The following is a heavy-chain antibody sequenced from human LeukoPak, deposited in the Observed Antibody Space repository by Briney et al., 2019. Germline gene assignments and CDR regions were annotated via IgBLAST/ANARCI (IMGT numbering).Heavy chain of an antibody. J-gene: IGHJ4*02. CDR2: IFHTGST. CDR1: GNSIGSVYS. CDR3: VRDRVAAAEFDY. D-gene: IGHD6-13*01. V-gene: IGHV4-38-2*02. Sequence: SETLSLTCTVSGNSIGSVYSWGWIRQPPGKGLEWIGNIFHTGSTNYNPSLKSRVTISVDTSKNKFSLMLTSATAADTAVYYCVRDRVAAAEFDYWGQGTLVTVSS.